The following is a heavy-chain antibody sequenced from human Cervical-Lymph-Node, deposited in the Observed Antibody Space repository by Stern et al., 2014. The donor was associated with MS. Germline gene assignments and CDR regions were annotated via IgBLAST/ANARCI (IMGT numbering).Heavy chain of an antibody. CDR2: VDGSGGST. CDR1: GFTFSSYA. D-gene: IGHD4-11*01. Sequence: VQLVQSGGGLVQPGGSLRLSCAASGFTFSSYAMTWVRQAPGKGLEWVSGVDGSGGSTYYADSVKGRFTISRDNSQNTLDLQMNSLRAEDTAVYYCAKRAYRNFALINYWGQGTLVAVSS. J-gene: IGHJ4*02. V-gene: IGHV3-23*04. CDR3: AKRAYRNFALINY.